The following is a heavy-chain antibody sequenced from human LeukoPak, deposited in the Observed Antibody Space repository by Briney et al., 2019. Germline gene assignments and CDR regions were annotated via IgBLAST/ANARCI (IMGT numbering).Heavy chain of an antibody. V-gene: IGHV3-21*01. CDR3: ARDRSDGYYFDY. CDR2: IGSSSSYI. J-gene: IGHJ4*02. Sequence: GGSLRLSCAASGFTFSSYSMNWVRQAPGKGLEWVSSIGSSSSYIYYADSVKDRFTISRDNAKNSLYLQMNSLRAEDTAVYYCARDRSDGYYFDYWGQGTLVTVSS. CDR1: GFTFSSYS.